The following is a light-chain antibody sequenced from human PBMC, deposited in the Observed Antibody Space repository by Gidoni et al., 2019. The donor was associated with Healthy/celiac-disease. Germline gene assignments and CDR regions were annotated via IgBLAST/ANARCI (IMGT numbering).Light chain of an antibody. CDR2: EDN. V-gene: IGLV6-57*02. CDR1: SGSIASNY. Sequence: NFLLPQPHSVSEYPGKTVTISCTGSSGSIASNYVQWYQQRPGSAPTTVIYEDNQRPSGVPDRFSGSIDSSSNSASLTISGLKTEDEADYYCQSYDSSNLWVFGGGTKLTVL. J-gene: IGLJ3*02. CDR3: QSYDSSNLWV.